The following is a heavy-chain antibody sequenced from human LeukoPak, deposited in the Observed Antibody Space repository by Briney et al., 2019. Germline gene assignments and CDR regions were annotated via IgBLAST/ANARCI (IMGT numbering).Heavy chain of an antibody. D-gene: IGHD3-22*01. CDR2: INPNSGGT. CDR1: GYTFTGYY. J-gene: IGHJ3*02. CDR3: ATDRYYYDSSGPWAFDI. Sequence: WASVKVSCKASGYTFTGYYMHWVQQAPGQGLEWMGWINPNSGGTNYAQKLQGRVTMTTDTSTSTAYMELRSLRSEDTAVYYCATDRYYYDSSGPWAFDIWGQGTMVTVSS. V-gene: IGHV1-2*02.